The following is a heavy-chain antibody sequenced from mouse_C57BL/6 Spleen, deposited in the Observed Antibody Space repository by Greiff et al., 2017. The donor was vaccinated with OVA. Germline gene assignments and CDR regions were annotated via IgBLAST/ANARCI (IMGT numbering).Heavy chain of an antibody. V-gene: IGHV6-3*01. CDR1: GFTFSNYW. J-gene: IGHJ3*01. CDR2: IRLKSDNYAT. Sequence: EVNVVESGGGLVQPGGSMKLSCVASGFTFSNYWMNWVRQSPEKGLEWVAQIRLKSDNYATHYAESVKGRFTISRDDSKSSVYLQMNNLRAEDTGIYYCTADYYGRPWFAYWGQGTLVTVSA. CDR3: TADYYGRPWFAY. D-gene: IGHD1-1*01.